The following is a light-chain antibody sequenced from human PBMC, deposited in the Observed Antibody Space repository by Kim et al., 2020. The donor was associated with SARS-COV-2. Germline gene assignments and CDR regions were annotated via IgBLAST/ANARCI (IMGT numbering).Light chain of an antibody. V-gene: IGLV3-19*01. CDR2: GTN. Sequence: SSELTQDPAVSVALGQTVRITCQGDSLSSYYASWYQQKPGQAPVLVIYGTNNRPSGIPDRFSGSSSGNTASLTITGAQAEDEADYYCNSRDSSGNHPFGTGTNVTVL. J-gene: IGLJ1*01. CDR3: NSRDSSGNHP. CDR1: SLSSYY.